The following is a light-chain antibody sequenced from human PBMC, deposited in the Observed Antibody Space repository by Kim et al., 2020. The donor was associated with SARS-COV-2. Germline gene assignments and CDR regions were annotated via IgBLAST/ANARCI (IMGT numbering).Light chain of an antibody. J-gene: IGLJ3*02. CDR2: NIE. V-gene: IGLV1-47*02. Sequence: TSSCSGDESDAGRKVITWYHHRPGTATALLIYNIEQLASGVSAQFTVSRYVTSAYLAITGRRSKDEANCHCASWDDRLSGSVFGGGTQLTVL. CDR1: ESDAGRKV. CDR3: ASWDDRLSGSV.